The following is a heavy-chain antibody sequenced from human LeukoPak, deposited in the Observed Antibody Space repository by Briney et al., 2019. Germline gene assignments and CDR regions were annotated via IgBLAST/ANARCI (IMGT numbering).Heavy chain of an antibody. J-gene: IGHJ4*02. V-gene: IGHV4-39*07. Sequence: SETLSLTCTVSGGSFNSGSHHWGWFRQSPGKGLEWIGSLYYSRTTYYNPSLNSRVTISVVTSKNQFSLKLSSVTAADTAVYYCARVLGSMITFGGVIPSSFDYWGQGTLVTVSS. CDR1: GGSFNSGSHH. CDR3: ARVLGSMITFGGVIPSSFDY. CDR2: LYYSRTT. D-gene: IGHD3-16*02.